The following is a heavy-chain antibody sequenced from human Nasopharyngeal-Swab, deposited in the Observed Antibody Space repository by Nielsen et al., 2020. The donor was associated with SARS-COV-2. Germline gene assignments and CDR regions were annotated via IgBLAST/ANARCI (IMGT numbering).Heavy chain of an antibody. CDR2: ISPTTDSM. V-gene: IGHV3-21*01. D-gene: IGHD3-3*01. CDR3: ARGSVYHTLVY. J-gene: IGHJ4*02. Sequence: GESLKISCAASGFTFSSYNMNWVRHAPGTGLEWISAISPTTDSMDYADSVKGRFTISRDNAKNSLFLQMNSLRAEDTAVYYCARGSVYHTLVYWGQGALVTVS. CDR1: GFTFSSYN.